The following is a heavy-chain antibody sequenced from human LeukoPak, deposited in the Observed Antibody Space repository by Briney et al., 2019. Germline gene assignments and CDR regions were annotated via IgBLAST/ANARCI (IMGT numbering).Heavy chain of an antibody. V-gene: IGHV4-59*01. CDR2: IYYSGST. D-gene: IGHD6-13*01. CDR3: ARWRRSGIAAAGYFDY. J-gene: IGHJ4*02. CDR1: GGSISSYY. Sequence: PSETLSLTCTVSGGSISSYYWSWIRQPPGKGLEWIGYIYYSGSTDYNPSLKSRVTISVDTSKNQFSLKLSSVTAADTAVYYCARWRRSGIAAAGYFDYWGQGTLVTVSS.